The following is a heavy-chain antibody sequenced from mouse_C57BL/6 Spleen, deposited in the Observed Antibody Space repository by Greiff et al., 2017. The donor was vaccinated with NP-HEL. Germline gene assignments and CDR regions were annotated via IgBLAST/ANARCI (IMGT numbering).Heavy chain of an antibody. J-gene: IGHJ4*01. V-gene: IGHV1-54*01. CDR2: INPGSGGT. CDR3: ARRLGRGAMDY. CDR1: GYAFTNYL. Sequence: QVQLQQSGAELVRPGTSVKVSCKASGYAFTNYLIEWVKQRPGPGLEWIGVINPGSGGTNYNEKFKGKATLTADKSSSTAYMQLSSLTSEDSAVYFCARRLGRGAMDYWGQGTSVTVSS. D-gene: IGHD4-1*01.